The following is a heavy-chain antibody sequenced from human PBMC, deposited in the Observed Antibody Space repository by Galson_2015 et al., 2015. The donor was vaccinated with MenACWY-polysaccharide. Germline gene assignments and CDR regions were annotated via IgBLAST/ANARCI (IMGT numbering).Heavy chain of an antibody. V-gene: IGHV5-51*03. Sequence: QSGAEVKKPGESLKISCKGSGYSFTSYWVGWVRQMPGKGLEWMGIIYPGDSDTRYSPSFQGQVTISADKSISTAYLQWSSLKASDTAMYYCARRDYYDSSGYYLYDAFDIWGQGTMVTVSS. CDR1: GYSFTSYW. J-gene: IGHJ3*02. CDR3: ARRDYYDSSGYYLYDAFDI. CDR2: IYPGDSDT. D-gene: IGHD3-22*01.